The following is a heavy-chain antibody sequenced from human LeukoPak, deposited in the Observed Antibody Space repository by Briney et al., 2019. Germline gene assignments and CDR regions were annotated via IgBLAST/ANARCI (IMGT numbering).Heavy chain of an antibody. CDR3: ARHGGYHSPIDY. J-gene: IGHJ4*02. CDR1: AGSITNYY. Sequence: ETLSLTCTVSAGSITNYYWSWIRQPPGKGLEWIGYIYYTGSTNYNPSLKSRVSISVDTSKNQFSLKLSSVTAADTAVYYCARHGGYHSPIDYWGQGTLVTVSS. V-gene: IGHV4-59*08. CDR2: IYYTGST. D-gene: IGHD3-22*01.